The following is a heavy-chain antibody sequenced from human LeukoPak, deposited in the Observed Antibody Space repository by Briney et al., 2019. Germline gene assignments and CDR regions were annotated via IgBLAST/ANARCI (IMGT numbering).Heavy chain of an antibody. CDR3: TTQADY. V-gene: IGHV3-15*01. CDR2: ITSKTDGGTT. CDR1: GFTFSNAW. Sequence: GGSLRLSCAASGFTFSNAWMSWVRQAPGKGQEWVGRITSKTDGGTTDYAAPVKGRFTISRDDSKNTLYLQMNSLKTEDTAVYYCTTQADYWGQGTLVTVSS. J-gene: IGHJ4*02.